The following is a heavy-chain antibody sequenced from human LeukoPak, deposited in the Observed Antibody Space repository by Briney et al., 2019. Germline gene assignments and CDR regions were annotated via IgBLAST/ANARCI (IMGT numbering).Heavy chain of an antibody. D-gene: IGHD2-2*01. CDR1: GFTFSRYG. Sequence: GGSLRLSCAASGFTFSRYGMHWVRQAPGKGLEWVAVIWYDGSNKYYADSVKGRFTISRDNSKNTLYLQMNSLRAEDTAVYYCARGVCSTSCYVGYWGQGTLVTVSS. CDR3: ARGVCSTSCYVGY. J-gene: IGHJ4*02. CDR2: IWYDGSNK. V-gene: IGHV3-33*01.